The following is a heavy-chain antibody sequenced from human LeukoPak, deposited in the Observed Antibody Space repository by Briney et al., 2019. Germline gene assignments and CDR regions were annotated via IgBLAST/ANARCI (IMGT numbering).Heavy chain of an antibody. Sequence: SQTLSLTCAISGDSFSSNSVTWNWIRQSPSRGLEWLGRTYYRSTWYNDYAVSVKSRITINPDTSKNQFSLQLNSVTPEDTAVYYCARYEDDAFDIWGQGTMVTVSS. J-gene: IGHJ3*02. CDR1: GDSFSSNSVT. CDR3: ARYEDDAFDI. V-gene: IGHV6-1*01. CDR2: TYYRSTWYN. D-gene: IGHD3-16*01.